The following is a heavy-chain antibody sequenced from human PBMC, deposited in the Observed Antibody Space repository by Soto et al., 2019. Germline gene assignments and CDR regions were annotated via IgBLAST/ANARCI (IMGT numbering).Heavy chain of an antibody. J-gene: IGHJ6*02. CDR2: ISPDGSNA. D-gene: IGHD3-10*01. CDR1: GSTFSSYD. V-gene: IGHV3-30*14. Sequence: PGGSLRLSCAASGSTFSSYDIHWVRQAPGKGLEWVAHISPDGSNAYYADSVMGRFTISRDNAKNSLYLQMNSLRAGDTAVYYCASGFSGGYYGSGRHYGMDVWGQGTTVTVSS. CDR3: ASGFSGGYYGSGRHYGMDV.